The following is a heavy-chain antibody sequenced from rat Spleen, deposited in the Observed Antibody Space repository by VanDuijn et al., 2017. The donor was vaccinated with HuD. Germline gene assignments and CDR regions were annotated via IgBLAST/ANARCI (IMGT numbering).Heavy chain of an antibody. J-gene: IGHJ2*01. D-gene: IGHD1-2*01. Sequence: QVQLKESGPGLVQPSQTLSLTCTVSGFSLTSYTVSWVRQPPGKGLEWIAAISSGGSTYYNSALKSRLSISRDISKSQVFLKMNSLQTEDTATYYCARDSSYYFDYWGQGVMVTVSS. CDR2: ISSGGST. CDR3: ARDSSYYFDY. V-gene: IGHV2-6*01. CDR1: GFSLTSYT.